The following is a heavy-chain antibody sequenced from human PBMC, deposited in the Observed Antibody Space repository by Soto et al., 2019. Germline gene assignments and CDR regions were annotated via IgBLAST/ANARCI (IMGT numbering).Heavy chain of an antibody. J-gene: IGHJ1*01. CDR2: TSYDGSGK. D-gene: IGHD3-16*01. Sequence: QVQLVESGGGVVQPGTSLRLSCVGSGFTFRSYVIHWVRQAPGKGLAWVALTSYDGSGKYYGDSVRGRFTISRDNSRNTVDLQMDSLRLEYTALYYCARWGTTGGLDVWGQGTLVSVSS. CDR3: ARWGTTGGLDV. V-gene: IGHV3-30*19. CDR1: GFTFRSYV.